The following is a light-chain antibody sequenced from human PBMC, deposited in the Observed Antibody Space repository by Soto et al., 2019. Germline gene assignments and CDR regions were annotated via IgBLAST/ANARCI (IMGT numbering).Light chain of an antibody. CDR2: EVS. Sequence: QSVLTQPPSASESPGQSVTISCTGTSSDVGGYNYVSWYQQHPGKAPKLMIYEVSKRPSGVPDRFSGSKSGNTASLTVSGLQADDEADYYCSSYAGSNDFVVFGGGTKVTVL. CDR3: SSYAGSNDFVV. V-gene: IGLV2-8*01. CDR1: SSDVGGYNY. J-gene: IGLJ2*01.